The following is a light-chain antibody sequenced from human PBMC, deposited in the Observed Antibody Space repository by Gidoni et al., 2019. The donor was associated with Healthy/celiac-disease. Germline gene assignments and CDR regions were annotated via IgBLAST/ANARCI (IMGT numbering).Light chain of an antibody. J-gene: IGKJ4*01. CDR1: QSVLYSSNNKNY. Sequence: IVMTQSPVSLAVSLGERATINCKSSQSVLYSSNNKNYLAWYQQKPGQPPKLLIYWASARESGVPDRFSGSGSGTDFTLTISSLQAEDVAVYYCQQYYNTVLTFXGXTKVXIK. V-gene: IGKV4-1*01. CDR3: QQYYNTVLT. CDR2: WAS.